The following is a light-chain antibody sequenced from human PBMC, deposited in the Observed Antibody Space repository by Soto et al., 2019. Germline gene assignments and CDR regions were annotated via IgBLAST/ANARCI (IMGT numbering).Light chain of an antibody. CDR1: SSDVGGYNY. J-gene: IGLJ1*01. CDR3: CSYTSISTLYV. CDR2: DVS. Sequence: QSALTQPRSVSGSPGQSVTISCTGTSSDVGGYNYVSWYLQHPGKAPKVMIYDVSKRPSGVPDRFSGSKSGNTASLTISGLQSEDEADYYCCSYTSISTLYVFGTGTKLTVL. V-gene: IGLV2-11*01.